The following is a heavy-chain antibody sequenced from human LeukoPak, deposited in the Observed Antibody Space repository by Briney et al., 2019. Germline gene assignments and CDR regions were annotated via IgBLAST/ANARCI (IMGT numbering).Heavy chain of an antibody. CDR3: ARVSHCSSTSCYGLYFDY. V-gene: IGHV3-21*01. CDR1: GFTFSSYS. CDR2: ISSSSSYI. D-gene: IGHD2-2*01. J-gene: IGHJ4*02. Sequence: GGSLRLTCAASGFTFSSYSMNWVRQAPGKGLGWVSSISSSSSYIYYADSVKGRFTISRDNAKNSLYLQMNSLRAEDTAVYYCARVSHCSSTSCYGLYFDYWGQGTLVTVSS.